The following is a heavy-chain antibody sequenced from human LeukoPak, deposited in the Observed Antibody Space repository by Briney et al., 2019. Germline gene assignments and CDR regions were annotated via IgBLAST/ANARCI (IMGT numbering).Heavy chain of an antibody. J-gene: IGHJ4*02. Sequence: ASVKVSCKASGYTFTGYYMHWVRQAPGQGLEWMGWISAYNGNTHYAQKLQGRVTMTTDTSTSTAYMELRSLRSDDTAVYYCARVISGGSGPSVYWGQGTLVTVSS. CDR3: ARVISGGSGPSVY. CDR1: GYTFTGYY. V-gene: IGHV1-18*04. D-gene: IGHD3-10*01. CDR2: ISAYNGNT.